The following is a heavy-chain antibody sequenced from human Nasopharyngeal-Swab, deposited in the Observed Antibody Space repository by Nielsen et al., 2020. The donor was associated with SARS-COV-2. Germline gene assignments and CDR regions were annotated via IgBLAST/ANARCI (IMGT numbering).Heavy chain of an antibody. Sequence: GESLKISCAASGFTFHDFAMHWVRQAPGKGLEWVSLITSNGDTTLYADSVKGRFTISRDNSRNPLYLQMNSLRLEDTAFYYCAKPTIFGAEIDYWGQGTLVTVSS. CDR2: ITSNGDTT. D-gene: IGHD3-3*01. CDR3: AKPTIFGAEIDY. J-gene: IGHJ4*02. V-gene: IGHV3-43D*03. CDR1: GFTFHDFA.